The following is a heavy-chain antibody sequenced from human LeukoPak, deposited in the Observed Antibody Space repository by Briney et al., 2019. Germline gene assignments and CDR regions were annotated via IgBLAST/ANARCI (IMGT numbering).Heavy chain of an antibody. V-gene: IGHV3-23*01. CDR2: ISASGGST. D-gene: IGHD6-13*01. CDR3: AKDVGAAGTASYFGY. J-gene: IGHJ4*02. CDR1: GFTFSSYA. Sequence: GGSLRLSCAASGFTFSSYAMSWVRQAPAKGLEWVSAISASGGSTYYADSVKGRFTISRDNSKNTLDLQLNSLRAEDTAVYFCAKDVGAAGTASYFGYWGQGTLVTVSS.